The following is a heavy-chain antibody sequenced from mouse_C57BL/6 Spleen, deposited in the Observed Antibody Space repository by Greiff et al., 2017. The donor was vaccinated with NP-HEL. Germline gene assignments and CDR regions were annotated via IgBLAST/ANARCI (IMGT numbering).Heavy chain of an antibody. CDR2: ISDGGSYT. J-gene: IGHJ3*01. CDR1: GFTFSSYA. D-gene: IGHD1-1*01. V-gene: IGHV5-4*01. CDR3: ARDDSSYGFAY. Sequence: EVQGVESGGGLVKPGGSLKLSCAASGFTFSSYAMSWVRQTPEKRLAWVATISDGGSYTYYPDNVKGRFTISRDNAKNNLYLQMSHLKSEDTAMYYCARDDSSYGFAYWGQGTLVTVSA.